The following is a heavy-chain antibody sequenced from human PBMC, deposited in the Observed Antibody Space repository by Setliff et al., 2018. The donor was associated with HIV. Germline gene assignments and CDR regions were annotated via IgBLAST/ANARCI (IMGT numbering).Heavy chain of an antibody. CDR2: IYTSGST. CDR3: ARVKGYDSSGGIDY. CDR1: GGSISTYY. D-gene: IGHD3-22*01. J-gene: IGHJ4*02. Sequence: PSETLSLTCSVSGGSISTYYWSWIRQPAGKRLECFGHIYTSGSTNYNPSLKSRVTTSVDTSKNQFSLKLSSVTASDTAVYYCARVKGYDSSGGIDYWGQGTLVTVS. V-gene: IGHV4-4*07.